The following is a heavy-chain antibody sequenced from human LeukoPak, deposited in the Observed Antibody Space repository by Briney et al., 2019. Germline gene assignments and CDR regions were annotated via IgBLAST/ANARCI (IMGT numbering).Heavy chain of an antibody. CDR1: GFTFSNAW. D-gene: IGHD1-26*01. V-gene: IGHV4-59*01. CDR3: ARDDQRELLGN. J-gene: IGHJ4*02. CDR2: IYYSGST. Sequence: GSLRLSCAASGFTFSNAWMSWVRQAPGKGLEWIGYIYYSGSTNYNPSLKSRVTISVDTSKNQFSLKLSSVTAADTAVYYCARDDQRELLGNWGQGTLVTVSS.